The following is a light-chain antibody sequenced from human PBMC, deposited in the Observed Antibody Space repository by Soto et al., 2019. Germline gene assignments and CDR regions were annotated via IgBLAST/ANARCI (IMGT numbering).Light chain of an antibody. CDR1: QGISNF. Sequence: IPLTQSPFFLSPSVGDRVSVTWTASQGISNFLVWYQQKPGGAPKSLIYAASTLQSGVPSRFSGSGSGTEFTLTISSLQPEDSATYYCRQHDSYPITFGQGTRLEIK. CDR3: RQHDSYPIT. V-gene: IGKV1-9*01. CDR2: AAS. J-gene: IGKJ5*01.